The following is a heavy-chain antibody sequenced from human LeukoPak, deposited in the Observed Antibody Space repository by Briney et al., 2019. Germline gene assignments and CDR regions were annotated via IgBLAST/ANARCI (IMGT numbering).Heavy chain of an antibody. CDR2: ISYDGSNK. J-gene: IGHJ4*02. CDR3: ARGSPYLSSSRGPFSDY. CDR1: GFTFSSYG. V-gene: IGHV3-30*03. D-gene: IGHD2-2*02. Sequence: GGSLRLSCAASGFTFSSYGMHWVRQAPGKGLEWVAVISYDGSNKYYADSVKGRFTISKDNSKNTLYLQMNSLRAEDTAVYYCARGSPYLSSSRGPFSDYWGQGTLVTVSS.